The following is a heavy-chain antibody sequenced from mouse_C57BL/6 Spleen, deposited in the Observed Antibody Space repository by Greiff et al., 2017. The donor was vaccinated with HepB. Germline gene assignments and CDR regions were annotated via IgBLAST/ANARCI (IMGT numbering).Heavy chain of an antibody. CDR2: ISYDGSN. V-gene: IGHV3-6*01. J-gene: IGHJ3*01. CDR3: ARERGASDYYGSSWFAY. CDR1: GYSITSGYY. Sequence: EVKVEESGPGLVKPSQSLSLTCSVTGYSITSGYYWNWIRQFPGNKLEWMGYISYDGSNNYNPSLKNRISITRDTSKNQFFLKLNSVTTEDTATYYCARERGASDYYGSSWFAYWGQGTLVTVSA. D-gene: IGHD1-1*01.